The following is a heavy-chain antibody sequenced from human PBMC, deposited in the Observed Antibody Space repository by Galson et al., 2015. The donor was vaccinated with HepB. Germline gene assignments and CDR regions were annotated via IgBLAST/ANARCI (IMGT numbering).Heavy chain of an antibody. V-gene: IGHV3-21*01. CDR2: ISSSSSYI. CDR1: GFTFSSYS. Sequence: SLRLSCAASGFTFSSYSMNWVRQAPGKGLEWVSSISSSSSYIYYAGSVKGRFTISRDNAKNSLYLQMNSLRAEDTAVYYCARDIAVAGTFGYWGQGTLVTVSS. J-gene: IGHJ4*02. D-gene: IGHD6-19*01. CDR3: ARDIAVAGTFGY.